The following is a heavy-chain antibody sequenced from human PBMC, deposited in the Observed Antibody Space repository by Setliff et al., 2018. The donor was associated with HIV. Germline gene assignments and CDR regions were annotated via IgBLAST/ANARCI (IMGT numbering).Heavy chain of an antibody. CDR3: AREGGPYYFDS. CDR2: IFSSGST. CDR1: GGSISSGSYY. J-gene: IGHJ4*02. V-gene: IGHV4-61*02. Sequence: SETLSLTCTVSGGSISSGSYYWSWIRQPAGKGLEWIGRIFSSGSTNYNPSLKSRVTISVDTSKNQFSLKVSSVTAADTAVYYCAREGGPYYFDSWGQGTLVTVSS. D-gene: IGHD2-15*01.